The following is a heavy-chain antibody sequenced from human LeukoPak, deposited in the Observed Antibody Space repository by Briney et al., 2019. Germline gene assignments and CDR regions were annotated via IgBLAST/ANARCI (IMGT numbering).Heavy chain of an antibody. CDR2: IYYSGST. J-gene: IGHJ5*02. D-gene: IGHD1-26*01. Sequence: PSETLSLTSTVSSGSISSYYWSWIRQPPGKGLEWIGYIYYSGSTNYNPSLKSRVTISVDTSKNQFSLKLSSVTAADTAVYYCARSGSYYGWFDPWGQGTLVTVSS. V-gene: IGHV4-59*08. CDR3: ARSGSYYGWFDP. CDR1: SGSISSYY.